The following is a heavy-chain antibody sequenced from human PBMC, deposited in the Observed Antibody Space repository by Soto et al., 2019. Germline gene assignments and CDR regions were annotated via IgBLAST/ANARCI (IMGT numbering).Heavy chain of an antibody. CDR1: GCSISSSSYY. D-gene: IGHD5-18*01. Sequence: SDTLSLTCTVSGCSISSSSYYWGWIRQPPGKGLEWIGSIYYSGSTYYNPSLKSRVTISVDTSKNQFFLKLSSVTAADTAVYYCAGGGYSYGYYYGMDVWGQGTTVS. J-gene: IGHJ6*02. CDR3: AGGGYSYGYYYGMDV. CDR2: IYYSGST. V-gene: IGHV4-39*01.